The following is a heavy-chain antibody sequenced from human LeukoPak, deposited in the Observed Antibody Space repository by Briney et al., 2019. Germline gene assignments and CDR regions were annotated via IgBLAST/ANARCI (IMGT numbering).Heavy chain of an antibody. J-gene: IGHJ4*02. V-gene: IGHV3-23*01. D-gene: IGHD4-11*01. CDR3: ARGARLQPMGEF. CDR1: GFTFSTYA. CDR2: ISGDGRDT. Sequence: PGGSLRLSCAASGFTFSTYAMSWVRQIPGKGLEWVSAISGDGRDTFYADSVKGRFTVSRDNSKTTMFLQMNSLRVEDTALYYCARGARLQPMGEFWGQGTLVTVSS.